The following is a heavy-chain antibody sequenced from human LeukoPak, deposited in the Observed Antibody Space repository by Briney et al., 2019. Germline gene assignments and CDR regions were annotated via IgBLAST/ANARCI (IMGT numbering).Heavy chain of an antibody. CDR3: AKGSTVTSPYFDY. CDR1: GFTFSTFA. CDR2: ISWNSGSI. Sequence: GGSLRLSCAASGFTFSTFAMIWVGQAPGKGLEWVSGISWNSGSIGYADSVKGRFTISRDNAKNSLYLQMNSLRAEDMALYYCAKGSTVTSPYFDYWGQGTLVTVSS. J-gene: IGHJ4*02. V-gene: IGHV3-9*03. D-gene: IGHD4-17*01.